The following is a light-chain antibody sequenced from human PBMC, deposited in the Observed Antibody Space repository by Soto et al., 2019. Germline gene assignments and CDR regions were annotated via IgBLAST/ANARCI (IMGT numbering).Light chain of an antibody. CDR1: QSVSNN. Sequence: ETVMTQSPATLSVSPGERATLSCRASQSVSNNLAWYQQKPSQAPRLLIYGASTRATGIPARFSGSGSVTEFTLTISSLQSEDFAVYYCQQYNDWPPVTFGQGARLEIK. J-gene: IGKJ5*01. CDR3: QQYNDWPPVT. V-gene: IGKV3-15*01. CDR2: GAS.